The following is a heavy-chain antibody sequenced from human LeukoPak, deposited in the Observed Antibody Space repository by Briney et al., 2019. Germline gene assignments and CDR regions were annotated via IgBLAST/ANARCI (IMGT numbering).Heavy chain of an antibody. CDR1: GFTVSSNY. CDR3: ARDPSYYYDSSGYYPFDDAFDI. CDR2: IYSGGST. V-gene: IGHV3-53*05. Sequence: GGSLRLSCAASGFTVSSNYMSWVRQAPGKVLEWVSVIYSGGSTYCADSVKGRFTISRDNSKNTLYQQMNSLRAEATAVYYCARDPSYYYDSSGYYPFDDAFDIWGQGTMVTVSS. D-gene: IGHD3-22*01. J-gene: IGHJ3*02.